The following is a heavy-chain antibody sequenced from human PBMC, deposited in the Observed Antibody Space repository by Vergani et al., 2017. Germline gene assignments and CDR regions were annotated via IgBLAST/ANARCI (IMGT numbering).Heavy chain of an antibody. J-gene: IGHJ6*03. V-gene: IGHV4-34*11. Sequence: QVQLQQWGAGLLKPSETLSLTCAVYGGSFSGYYWTWIRQPPGKGLEWIGYIYYSGSTNYNPSLKSRVTISVDTSKNQFSLKLSSVTAADTAVYYCARGFYDFWSGYSPYYYYMDVWGKGTTVTVSS. D-gene: IGHD3-3*01. CDR3: ARGFYDFWSGYSPYYYYMDV. CDR2: IYYSGST. CDR1: GGSFSGYY.